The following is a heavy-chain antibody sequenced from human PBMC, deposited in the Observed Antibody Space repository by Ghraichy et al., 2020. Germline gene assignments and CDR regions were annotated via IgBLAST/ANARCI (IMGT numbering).Heavy chain of an antibody. CDR1: GGSISGYY. J-gene: IGHJ6*02. D-gene: IGHD3-22*01. V-gene: IGHV4-34*01. Sequence: ETLSLTCTVSGGSISGYYWSWIRQPPGKGLEWIGEINHSGSTNYNPSLKSRVTISVDTSKNQFSLKLSSVTAADTAVYYCARRYYDGSDYYFQDYYYYHGMDVWGQGTTVTVSS. CDR2: INHSGST. CDR3: ARRYYDGSDYYFQDYYYYHGMDV.